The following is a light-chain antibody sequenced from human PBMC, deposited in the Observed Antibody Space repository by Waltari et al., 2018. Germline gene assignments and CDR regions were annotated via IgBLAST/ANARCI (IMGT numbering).Light chain of an antibody. CDR3: QQYHIWPPLT. CDR1: QSVSTN. Sequence: EVVMTQSPGTLSVSPGERATLSCRAIQSVSTNLSWYQHKPGQAPRLLIYDASTRAAGIPAWFSGGGCGAEFTLTISGLRPDDFAVYSYQQYHIWPPLTFGGGTKVEI. V-gene: IGKV3-15*01. J-gene: IGKJ4*01. CDR2: DAS.